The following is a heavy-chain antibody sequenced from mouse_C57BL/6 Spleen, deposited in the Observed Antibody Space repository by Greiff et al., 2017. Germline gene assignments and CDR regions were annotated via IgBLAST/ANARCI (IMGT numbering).Heavy chain of an antibody. Sequence: QVQLQQPGAELVMPGASVKLSCKASGYTFTSYWMHWVKQRPGQGLEWIGEIDPSDSYTNYNQKFKGKSTLTVDKSSSTAYMQLSSLTSEDSAVYYCARRLGARYFDVWGTGTTGTVSS. CDR3: ARRLGARYFDV. J-gene: IGHJ1*03. CDR1: GYTFTSYW. CDR2: IDPSDSYT. V-gene: IGHV1-69*01. D-gene: IGHD4-1*01.